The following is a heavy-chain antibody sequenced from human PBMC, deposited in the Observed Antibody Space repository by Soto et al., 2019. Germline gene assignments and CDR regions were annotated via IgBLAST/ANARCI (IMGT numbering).Heavy chain of an antibody. CDR3: ARDVSLYGDFAQ. CDR2: IIPSLDMA. Sequence: QVHLVQSGAEVKKPGSSVKVSCEASADTFNSHTLSWVRQAPGQGLEWMVRIIPSLDMANYAQNFQGRVTITADKSTNAAYMALSSLRSEDTAIYYCARDVSLYGDFAQWGQGALVTVSS. D-gene: IGHD4-17*01. V-gene: IGHV1-69*08. J-gene: IGHJ4*02. CDR1: ADTFNSHT.